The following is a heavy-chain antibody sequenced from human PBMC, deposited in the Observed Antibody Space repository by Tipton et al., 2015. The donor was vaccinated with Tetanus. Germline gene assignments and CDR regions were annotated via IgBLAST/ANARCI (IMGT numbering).Heavy chain of an antibody. V-gene: IGHV4-61*02. CDR1: GDSLRNGDYY. Sequence: TLSLTCTVSGDSLRNGDYYWSWIRQPAGKGLEWIGRIYTSGSTNYNPSLKSRVTMSVDTSKRQFSLKLNSVTAADTAVYYCARGWGSSWYYFDYWGQGILVTVSS. D-gene: IGHD6-13*01. CDR3: ARGWGSSWYYFDY. CDR2: IYTSGST. J-gene: IGHJ4*02.